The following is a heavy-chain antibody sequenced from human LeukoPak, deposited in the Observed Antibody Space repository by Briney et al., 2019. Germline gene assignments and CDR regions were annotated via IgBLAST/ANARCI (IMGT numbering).Heavy chain of an antibody. CDR1: GYTFTGYY. CDR2: IYPNSGAT. Sequence: ASVKVSCKASGYTFTGYYMHWVRQAPGQGLEGMGWIYPNSGATKYAQKFQGRVTMTRDTSISTAYMELSGLRSDDTAVYYCGTLLSNGPFDYWGQGSLVTVSS. CDR3: GTLLSNGPFDY. J-gene: IGHJ4*02. V-gene: IGHV1-2*02.